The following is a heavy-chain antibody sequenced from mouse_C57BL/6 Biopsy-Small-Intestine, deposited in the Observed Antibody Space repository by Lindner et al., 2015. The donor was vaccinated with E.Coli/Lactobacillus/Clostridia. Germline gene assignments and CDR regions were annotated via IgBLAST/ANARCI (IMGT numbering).Heavy chain of an antibody. D-gene: IGHD2-1*01. CDR1: GYAFSSSW. CDR2: IYPGDGDT. V-gene: IGHV1-82*01. CDR3: ARSPFYYGNPYYAMDY. Sequence: VQLQESGPELVKPGASVKISCKASGYAFSSSWMNWVKQRPGKGLEWIGRIYPGDGDTNYNGKFKGKATLTADKSSSTAYMQLSSLTSEDPAVYFCARSPFYYGNPYYAMDYWGQGTSVTVSS. J-gene: IGHJ4*01.